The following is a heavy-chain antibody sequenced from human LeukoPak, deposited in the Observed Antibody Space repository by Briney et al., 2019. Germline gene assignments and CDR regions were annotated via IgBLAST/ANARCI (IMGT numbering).Heavy chain of an antibody. D-gene: IGHD3-22*01. J-gene: IGHJ4*02. CDR2: LYSGGGT. CDR1: GFSVSNNY. V-gene: IGHV3-53*01. Sequence: GGSLRLSCAVSGFSVSNNYMSWVRQAPGKGLEWVSVLYSGGGTYYADSVKGRFTISRDSSKNTLYLQMNSLRAEDTAVYYCARDSSGPSYWGQGTLVTVSS. CDR3: ARDSSGPSY.